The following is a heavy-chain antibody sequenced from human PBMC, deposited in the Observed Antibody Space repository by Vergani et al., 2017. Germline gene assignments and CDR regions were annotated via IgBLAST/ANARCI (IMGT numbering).Heavy chain of an antibody. CDR2: IGASGDAK. D-gene: IGHD6-19*01. Sequence: EVYLVESGGDLVQPGGSLRLSCAASGFTFSSHSMNWVRQAPGKWLEWISYIGASGDAKYYSDSVKGRFAISRDNAGNSLYLQLSSLRPEDTAVYYCAREEVGQWLNYFDFWGQGTLVTVSS. CDR3: AREEVGQWLNYFDF. CDR1: GFTFSSHS. V-gene: IGHV3-48*01. J-gene: IGHJ4*02.